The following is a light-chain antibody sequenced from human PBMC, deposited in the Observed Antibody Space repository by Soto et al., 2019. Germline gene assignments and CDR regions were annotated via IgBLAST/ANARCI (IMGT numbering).Light chain of an antibody. Sequence: QSVLTQPASVSGSPGQSITISCTGTSSDVGSYNLVSWYQQHPGKAPKLVIHEVSKRPSGVSDRFSGSKSGNTASLTISGLQAEDEADYYCSSYTSSSTLLYVFGTGTKV. V-gene: IGLV2-14*02. J-gene: IGLJ1*01. CDR2: EVS. CDR3: SSYTSSSTLLYV. CDR1: SSDVGSYNL.